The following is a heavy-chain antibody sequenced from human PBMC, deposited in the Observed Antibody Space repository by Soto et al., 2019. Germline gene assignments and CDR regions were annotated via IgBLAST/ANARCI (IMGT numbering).Heavy chain of an antibody. D-gene: IGHD3-22*01. J-gene: IGHJ3*02. CDR1: GVSISSSY. CDR2: VHYSGGT. V-gene: IGHV4-59*01. CDR3: ARGYYDSTGQSKTFDI. Sequence: PSETLSLTCTVSGVSISSSYWSWIRQSPGKGLEWIAYVHYSGGTNYNPSLNSRVTISVDTSKNQFSLKLSSVTAADTAVYYCARGYYDSTGQSKTFDIWGPGTMVTVS.